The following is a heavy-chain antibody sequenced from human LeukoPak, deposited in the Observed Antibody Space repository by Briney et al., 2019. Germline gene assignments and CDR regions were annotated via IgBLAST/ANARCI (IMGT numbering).Heavy chain of an antibody. CDR2: IYYSGST. Sequence: PSETLSLTCAVSGGSLSSTTSYWGWIRQPPGKGLEWLGRIYYSGSTFYNPSLKSRVTISVDTSNNQFSLRLSSVTAADTAVYYCARHGSTDYFDYWGQGTLVTVSS. V-gene: IGHV4-39*01. J-gene: IGHJ4*02. D-gene: IGHD2-2*03. CDR1: GGSLSSTTSY. CDR3: ARHGSTDYFDY.